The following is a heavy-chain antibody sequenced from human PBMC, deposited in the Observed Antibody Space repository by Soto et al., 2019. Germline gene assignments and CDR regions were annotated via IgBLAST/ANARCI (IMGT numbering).Heavy chain of an antibody. CDR1: GGTFRNYP. CDR3: ARSTLVVLNYFES. V-gene: IGHV1-69*02. Sequence: QVQLVQSGTEVKKPGSSVKVSCKASGGTFRNYPINWVRQAPGQGLEGMGSLFPLTDIPDYAQNFQARLTISADKSTSTAYMELSGLTSDDTAMYFCARSTLVVLNYFESWGQGTLVTVSS. D-gene: IGHD1-1*01. J-gene: IGHJ4*02. CDR2: LFPLTDIP.